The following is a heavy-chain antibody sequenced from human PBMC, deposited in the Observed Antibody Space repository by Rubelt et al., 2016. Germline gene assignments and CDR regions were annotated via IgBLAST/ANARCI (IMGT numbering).Heavy chain of an antibody. CDR2: ITPLFGTA. V-gene: IGHV1-69*01. D-gene: IGHD6-19*01. CDR1: GGTFSSYA. Sequence: QVQLVQSGAEVKKPGSSVKASCKASGGTFSSYAISWVRQAPGQALDRMGGITPLFGTANYAQKFQGRVTITADESTSTAYMELSSLRSEDTAVYYCVRVQYSSGWYFDYWGQGTLVTVSS. CDR3: VRVQYSSGWYFDY. J-gene: IGHJ4*02.